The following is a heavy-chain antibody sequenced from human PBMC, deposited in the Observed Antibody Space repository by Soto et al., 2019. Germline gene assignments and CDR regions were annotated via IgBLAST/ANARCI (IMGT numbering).Heavy chain of an antibody. CDR3: ASSDAIAAAGDY. CDR1: GFTFSSYS. D-gene: IGHD6-13*01. J-gene: IGHJ4*02. Sequence: EVQLVESGGGLVKPGGSLRLSCAASGFTFSSYSMNWVRQAPGKGLEWVSSISSSSSYIYYADSVKGRFTISRDNAKNSLYLQMNSLRAEDTAVYYSASSDAIAAAGDYWGQGTLVTVSS. V-gene: IGHV3-21*01. CDR2: ISSSSSYI.